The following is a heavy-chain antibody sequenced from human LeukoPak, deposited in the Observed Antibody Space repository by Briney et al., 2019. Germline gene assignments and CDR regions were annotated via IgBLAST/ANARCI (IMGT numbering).Heavy chain of an antibody. CDR3: ARDSSGWYTVDY. Sequence: ASVKVSCKASGYTFTGYYMHWVRQAPGQGLEWMGRINPNSGGTNYAQKFQGRVTMTRGTSISTAYMELSRLRSDDTAVYYCARDSSGWYTVDYWGQGTLVTVSS. CDR2: INPNSGGT. D-gene: IGHD6-19*01. V-gene: IGHV1-2*06. CDR1: GYTFTGYY. J-gene: IGHJ4*02.